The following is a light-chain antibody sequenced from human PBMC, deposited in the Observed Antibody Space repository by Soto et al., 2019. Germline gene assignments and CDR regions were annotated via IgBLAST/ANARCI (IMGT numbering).Light chain of an antibody. J-gene: IGLJ2*01. CDR1: SSDVGGYNY. CDR3: SSYGGSNNLV. Sequence: QSALTQPPPASGSPGQSVTISCTGTSSDVGGYNYVSWYQQYPGKAPKLMIYEVSKRPSGVPDRFSGSKSGNTASLTVSGLQAEDEADYYCSSYGGSNNLVFGGGTKLTVL. V-gene: IGLV2-8*01. CDR2: EVS.